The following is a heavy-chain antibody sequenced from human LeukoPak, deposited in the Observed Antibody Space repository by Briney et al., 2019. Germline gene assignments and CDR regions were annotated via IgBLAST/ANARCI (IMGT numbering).Heavy chain of an antibody. J-gene: IGHJ4*02. CDR3: ARDEGSGSYYARAHAVADY. D-gene: IGHD3-10*01. Sequence: GSLRLSCAASGFTFSSYWMSWVRQAPGKGLEWVANIKQDGSEKYYVDSVKGRFTISRDNAKNSLYLQMNSLRAEDTAVYYCARDEGSGSYYARAHAVADYWGQGTLVTVSS. CDR2: IKQDGSEK. CDR1: GFTFSSYW. V-gene: IGHV3-7*01.